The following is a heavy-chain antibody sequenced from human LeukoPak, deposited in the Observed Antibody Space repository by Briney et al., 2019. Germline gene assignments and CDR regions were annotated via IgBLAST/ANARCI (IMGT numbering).Heavy chain of an antibody. CDR2: MNPNSGNT. V-gene: IGHV1-8*03. J-gene: IGHJ6*03. CDR3: ARARGLLWFQPYYYMDV. D-gene: IGHD3-10*01. CDR1: GYTFTSYD. Sequence: ASVKVSCKASGYTFTSYDINWVRQATGQGLEWMGWMNPNSGNTGYAQKFQGRVTITRNTSISTAYMELSSPRSEDTAVYYCARARGLLWFQPYYYMDVWGKGTTVTVSS.